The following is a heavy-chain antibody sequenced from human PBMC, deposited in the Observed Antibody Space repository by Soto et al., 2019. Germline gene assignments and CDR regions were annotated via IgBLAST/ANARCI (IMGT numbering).Heavy chain of an antibody. CDR3: ARTRNWFDP. CDR1: GGSISSYY. J-gene: IGHJ5*02. CDR2: IYYSGST. Sequence: SETLSLTCTVSGGSISSYYCSWIRQPPGKGLEWIGYIYYSGSTNYNPSLKSRVTISVDTSKNQFSLKLSSVTAADTAVYYCARTRNWFDPWGQGTLVTVSS. V-gene: IGHV4-59*01.